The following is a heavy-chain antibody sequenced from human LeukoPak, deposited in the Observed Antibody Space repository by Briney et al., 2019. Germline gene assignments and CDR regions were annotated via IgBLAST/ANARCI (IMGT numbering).Heavy chain of an antibody. CDR1: GFTFISYT. J-gene: IGHJ5*02. CDR3: ARSESITIFGVVIPRRHWFDP. V-gene: IGHV3-21*01. Sequence: PGGSLRLSCAASGFTFISYTMNWVRQAPGKGLEWVSSISSSSSYIYYADSIKGRFTISRDNAKNSLFLQMNGLRAEDTAVYYCARSESITIFGVVIPRRHWFDPWGQGTLVTVSS. D-gene: IGHD3-3*01. CDR2: ISSSSSYI.